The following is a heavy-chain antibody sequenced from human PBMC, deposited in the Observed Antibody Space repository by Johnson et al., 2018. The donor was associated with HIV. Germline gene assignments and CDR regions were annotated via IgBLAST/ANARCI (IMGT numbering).Heavy chain of an antibody. D-gene: IGHD2-2*01. J-gene: IGHJ3*02. Sequence: VQLVESGGGLIQPGGSLRLSCAASGFTVSSNYMSWVRQAPGKGLEWVSVIYSGGSTYYADSVKGRFTISRDNSKNTVYLQMHSLRAEDTAVYYCARPEINCSSTSCQKAGAFDIWGQGTMVTVSS. CDR2: IYSGGST. CDR1: GFTVSSNY. CDR3: ARPEINCSSTSCQKAGAFDI. V-gene: IGHV3-53*01.